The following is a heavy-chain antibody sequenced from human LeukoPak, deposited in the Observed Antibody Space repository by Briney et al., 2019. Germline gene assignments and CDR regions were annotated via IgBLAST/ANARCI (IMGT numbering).Heavy chain of an antibody. CDR1: VFTFSSYA. Sequence: GGSLRLSCAASVFTFSSYAMSWVRQAPGKGLEWVSAVSGSGGSTYYADSVKGRFTISRDNSKNTLYLQMNSLRAEDTAVYYCAITSGYCSGGSCPSGDYWVQGTLVTVSS. V-gene: IGHV3-23*01. J-gene: IGHJ4*02. D-gene: IGHD2-15*01. CDR2: VSGSGGST. CDR3: AITSGYCSGGSCPSGDY.